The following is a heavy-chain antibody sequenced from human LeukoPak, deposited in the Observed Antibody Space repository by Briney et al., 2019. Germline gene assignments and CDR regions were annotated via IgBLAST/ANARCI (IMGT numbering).Heavy chain of an antibody. CDR3: AREVHPSESYPLDY. J-gene: IGHJ4*02. V-gene: IGHV1-2*02. Sequence: GASVKVSCKASGYTFTGYYMHWVRQAPGQGLEWMGWINPNSGGTNYAQKFQGRVTMTRDTSISTAYMELSRLRSDDTAVYYCAREVHPSESYPLDYWGQGTLVTVSS. D-gene: IGHD1-26*01. CDR1: GYTFTGYY. CDR2: INPNSGGT.